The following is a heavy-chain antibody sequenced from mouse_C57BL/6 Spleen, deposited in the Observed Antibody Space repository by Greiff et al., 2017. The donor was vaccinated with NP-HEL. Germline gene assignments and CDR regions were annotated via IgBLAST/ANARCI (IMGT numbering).Heavy chain of an antibody. CDR3: AREPLITTVVADYARDY. CDR1: GFNIKDYY. J-gene: IGHJ4*01. CDR2: IDPEDGET. Sequence: VQLQQSGAELVKPGASVKLSCTASGFNIKDYYMHWVKQRTEQGLEWIGRIDPEDGETKYAPKFQGKATITADTSSNTAYLQLSSLTSEDTAVYYWAREPLITTVVADYARDYWGQGTSVTVSS. V-gene: IGHV14-2*01. D-gene: IGHD1-1*01.